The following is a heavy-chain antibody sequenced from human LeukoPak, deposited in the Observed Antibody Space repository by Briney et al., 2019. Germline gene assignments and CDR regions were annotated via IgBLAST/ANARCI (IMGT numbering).Heavy chain of an antibody. J-gene: IGHJ2*01. D-gene: IGHD2-15*01. CDR1: GGSIRSYY. CDR3: ARATVVVAGPWYFDL. V-gene: IGHV4-59*08. Sequence: PSETLSLTCTVSGGSIRSYYWSWIRQPPGKGLEWIGYIYYSGSTNYNPSLKSRVSISVDTSKNQFSLKLSSVTAADTAVYYCARATVVVAGPWYFDLWGRGTLVTVSS. CDR2: IYYSGST.